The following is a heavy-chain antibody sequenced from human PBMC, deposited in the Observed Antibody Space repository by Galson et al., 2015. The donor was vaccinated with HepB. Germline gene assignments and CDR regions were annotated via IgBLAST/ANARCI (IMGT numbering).Heavy chain of an antibody. J-gene: IGHJ4*02. D-gene: IGHD6-19*01. CDR1: GFTFSSYA. CDR2: ISDSGGST. CDR3: AKELVVAGTPHFDY. V-gene: IGHV3-23*01. Sequence: SLRLSCAASGFTFSSYAMSWVRQAPGKGLEWVSAISDSGGSTYYADSVKGRFTISRDNSKKTLYLQMNSLRDEDTAVYYCAKELVVAGTPHFDYWGQGTLVTVSS.